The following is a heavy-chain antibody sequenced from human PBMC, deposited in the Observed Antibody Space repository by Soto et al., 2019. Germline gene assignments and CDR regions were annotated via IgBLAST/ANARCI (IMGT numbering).Heavy chain of an antibody. J-gene: IGHJ4*02. D-gene: IGHD4-4*01. CDR2: IDWDDDK. CDR3: ARIRDYSRHYFDD. CDR1: GFSLSTSGMC. Sequence: SGPTLVNPTQTLTLTCTFPGFSLSTSGMCVSWIRHPPGKALEWLARIDWDDDKYYSTSPKTRLTIFKDTSKNQVVLTMTNMDPVDTATYYCARIRDYSRHYFDDWGQGTLVTVSS. V-gene: IGHV2-70*11.